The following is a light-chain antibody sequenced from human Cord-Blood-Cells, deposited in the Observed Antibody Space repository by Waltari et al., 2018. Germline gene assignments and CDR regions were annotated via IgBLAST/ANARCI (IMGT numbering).Light chain of an antibody. CDR3: QAWDSSNVV. Sequence: DTLGDKYACWYQQKPGQSPVLVIYQDSKRPSGIPERFSGSNSGNTATLTISGTQAMDEADYYCQAWDSSNVVFGGGTKLTVL. CDR1: TLGDKY. CDR2: QDS. V-gene: IGLV3-1*01. J-gene: IGLJ2*01.